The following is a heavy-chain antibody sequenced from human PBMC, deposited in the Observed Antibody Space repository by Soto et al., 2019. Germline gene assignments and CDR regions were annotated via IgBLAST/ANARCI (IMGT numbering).Heavy chain of an antibody. V-gene: IGHV4-31*03. CDR3: ARATGTLRSRNCDY. CDR1: GGSISTVGHY. Sequence: PSETLSLTCSVSGGSISTVGHYWTWIRQPPGEGLEWIGSIYHTGSTYYSKSLRSRLTMSVDTSKSQFSLRPSSVTAADTAVYYCARATGTLRSRNCDYWGQGSLVTVSS. J-gene: IGHJ4*02. D-gene: IGHD1-1*01. CDR2: IYHTGST.